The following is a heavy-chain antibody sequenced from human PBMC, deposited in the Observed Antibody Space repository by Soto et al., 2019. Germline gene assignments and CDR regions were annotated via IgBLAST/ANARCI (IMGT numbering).Heavy chain of an antibody. Sequence: EVQLLESGGGLVQPGGSLRLSCAASGFTFSSYTMTWVRQAPGKGLEWVSAISASGGSPYYADSVKGRFTISRDNSKNTLYLEIDSLRAEDTAVYYCAKGVSRYGDQDYFDCWGQGSLATVSA. D-gene: IGHD4-17*01. CDR2: ISASGGSP. CDR3: AKGVSRYGDQDYFDC. J-gene: IGHJ4*02. V-gene: IGHV3-23*01. CDR1: GFTFSSYT.